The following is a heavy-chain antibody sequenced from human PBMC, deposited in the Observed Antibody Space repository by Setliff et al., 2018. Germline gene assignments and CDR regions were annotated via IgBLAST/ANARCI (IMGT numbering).Heavy chain of an antibody. Sequence: PGGVLRLSCAASGFTFSGYYMQWVRQATGKGLGWVSYIGESGNNIHYADSVKGRFTISRDNDKNSLYLQINSLRVEDTALYYCARDGNNWNDLDDWGNGTLVTVSS. CDR1: GFTFSGYY. J-gene: IGHJ4*01. CDR3: ARDGNNWNDLDD. CDR2: IGESGNNI. V-gene: IGHV3-11*04. D-gene: IGHD1-20*01.